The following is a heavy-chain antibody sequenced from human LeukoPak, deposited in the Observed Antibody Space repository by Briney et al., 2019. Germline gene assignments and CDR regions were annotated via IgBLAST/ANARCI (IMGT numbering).Heavy chain of an antibody. CDR2: IGHGGGNK. D-gene: IGHD1-20*01. Sequence: GGSLRLSCAASGFRFSYYEMTWVRLAPGKGLEWVSYIGHGGGNKYYADSVEGRFTISRDDVENSLYLQMNSLRAEDTAIYYCARDHMYTFDIWGQGTMVTVSS. J-gene: IGHJ3*02. CDR3: ARDHMYTFDI. CDR1: GFRFSYYE. V-gene: IGHV3-48*03.